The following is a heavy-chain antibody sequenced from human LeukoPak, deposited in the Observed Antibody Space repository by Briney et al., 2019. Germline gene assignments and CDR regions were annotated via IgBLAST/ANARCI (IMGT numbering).Heavy chain of an antibody. D-gene: IGHD5-12*01. CDR3: TQTAYSGYDWDYFDY. CDR2: IRSKAYGGTA. J-gene: IGHJ4*02. V-gene: IGHV3-49*04. CDR1: GFTFGDYA. Sequence: PGGSLRLSCTASGFTFGDYAMSWVRQAPGKGVEWVGFIRSKAYGGTAEYAASVKGRFTISRDDSKSIAYLQMNSLKTEDTAVYYCTQTAYSGYDWDYFDYWGQGTLVTVSS.